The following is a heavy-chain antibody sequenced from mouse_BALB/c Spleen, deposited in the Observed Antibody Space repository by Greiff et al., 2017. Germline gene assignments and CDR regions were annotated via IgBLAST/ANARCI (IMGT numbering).Heavy chain of an antibody. CDR2: IRLKSNNYAT. D-gene: IGHD2-14*01. CDR3: TRSPYYRFFAD. CDR1: GFTFSNYW. V-gene: IGHV6-6*02. J-gene: IGHJ3*01. Sequence: EVQVVESGGGLVQPGGSMKLSCVASGFTFSNYWMNWVRQSPEKGLEWVAEIRLKSNNYATHYAESVKGRFTISRDDSKSSVYLQMNNLRAEDTGICYCTRSPYYRFFADWGQGTLVTVSA.